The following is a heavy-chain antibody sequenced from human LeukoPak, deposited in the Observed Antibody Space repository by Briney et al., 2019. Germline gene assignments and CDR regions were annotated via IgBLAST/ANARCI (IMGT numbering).Heavy chain of an antibody. D-gene: IGHD3-9*01. CDR2: IYTSGST. CDR1: GGSISSYY. CDR3: ARDRHDILTGYHPLDY. J-gene: IGHJ4*02. Sequence: SETLSLTCTVSGGSISSYYWSWIRQPAGKGLEWIGRIYTSGSTNYNPSLKSRVTMSVDTSKNQFSLKLSSVTAADTAVYYCARDRHDILTGYHPLDYWAREPWSPSPQ. V-gene: IGHV4-4*07.